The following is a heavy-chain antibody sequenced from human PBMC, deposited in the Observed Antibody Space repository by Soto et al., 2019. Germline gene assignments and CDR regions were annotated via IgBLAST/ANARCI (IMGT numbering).Heavy chain of an antibody. CDR2: LXXXGXX. CDR1: GFTVSSKY. CDR3: AREAPMDV. V-gene: IGHV3-53*01. Sequence: PGGSLRLSCAASGFTVSSKYMSWVRQAPGKGLEXXSXLXXXGXXXYADSVRGRFTISRDNSKNTLFLEMSRLTADDTAVYYCAREAPMDVWGQGTTVTVSS. J-gene: IGHJ6*02.